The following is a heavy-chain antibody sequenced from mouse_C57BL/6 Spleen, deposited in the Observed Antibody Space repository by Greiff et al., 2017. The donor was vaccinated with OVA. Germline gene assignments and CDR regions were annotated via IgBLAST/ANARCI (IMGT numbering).Heavy chain of an antibody. CDR1: GFTFSSYA. J-gene: IGHJ4*01. V-gene: IGHV5-9-1*02. Sequence: EVKLLESGEGLVKPGGSLKLSCAASGFTFSSYAMSWVRQTPEKRLEWVAYISSGGDYIYYADTVKGRFTISRDNARNTLYLQMSSLKSEDTAMYYCTRGSPGYAMDYWGQGTSVTVSS. CDR2: ISSGGDYI. CDR3: TRGSPGYAMDY.